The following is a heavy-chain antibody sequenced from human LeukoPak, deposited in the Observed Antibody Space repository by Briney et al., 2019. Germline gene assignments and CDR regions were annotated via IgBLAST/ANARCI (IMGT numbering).Heavy chain of an antibody. V-gene: IGHV4-59*01. Sequence: SETLSLTCTVSGGSISSYYWSWIRQPPGKGLEWIGYIYYSGSTNYNPSLKSRVTISVDTSKNQFSLKLSSVTAADTAVYYCARGARYSSSWTRYYYYMDVWGKGTTVTVSS. CDR2: IYYSGST. J-gene: IGHJ6*03. CDR1: GGSISSYY. CDR3: ARGARYSSSWTRYYYYMDV. D-gene: IGHD6-13*01.